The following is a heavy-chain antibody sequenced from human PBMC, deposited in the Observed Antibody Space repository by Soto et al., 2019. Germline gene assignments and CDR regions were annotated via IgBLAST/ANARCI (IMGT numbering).Heavy chain of an antibody. D-gene: IGHD2-21*02. CDR3: ARGPNCGGDCD. CDR1: GYSFTTQS. V-gene: IGHV1-3*01. J-gene: IGHJ4*02. CDR2: INGGNGAT. Sequence: QVHLVQSGAEVKRPGASVKVSCKTSGYSFTTQSLNWVRQAPGQSLEWVGWINGGNGATKYSPKFQGRLYITRDSSASTAFMELSSLRSEDTAVYYCARGPNCGGDCDWGQGTLGTVSS.